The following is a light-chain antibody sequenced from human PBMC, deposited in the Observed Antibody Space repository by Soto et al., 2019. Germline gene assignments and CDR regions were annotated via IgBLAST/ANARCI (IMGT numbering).Light chain of an antibody. V-gene: IGKV1-39*01. J-gene: IGKJ1*01. CDR3: QQSYSAPGT. CDR1: QTISGY. CDR2: AAS. Sequence: DIQMTQSPSSLSASVGDRVAIICRASQTISGYLNWYQQKPGKSPRLLSYAASSMQCGVPSRFIGSRYRTYFTPTINSLQPEDFATYYCQQSYSAPGTFGQGTKVEIK.